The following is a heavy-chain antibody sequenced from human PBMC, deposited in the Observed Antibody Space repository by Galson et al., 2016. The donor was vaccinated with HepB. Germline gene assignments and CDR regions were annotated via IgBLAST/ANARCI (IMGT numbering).Heavy chain of an antibody. Sequence: SETLSLTCGVSGASFSENYWSWIRQPPGKGLEWIGTIYYSWSTYYNPSLKSRVTISIDTSKNQFSLKLSSVTAADTAVYYCSRQILGYCTSSNCSPDAFDIWGQGTRVTVSS. J-gene: IGHJ3*02. V-gene: IGHV4-34*01. D-gene: IGHD2-2*01. CDR3: SRQILGYCTSSNCSPDAFDI. CDR2: IYYSWST. CDR1: GASFSENY.